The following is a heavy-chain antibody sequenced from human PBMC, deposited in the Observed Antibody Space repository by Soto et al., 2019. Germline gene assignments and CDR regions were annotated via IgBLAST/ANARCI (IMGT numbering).Heavy chain of an antibody. CDR2: IGSAGDS. CDR3: ARGSKGTYGMDV. J-gene: IGHJ6*02. Sequence: GGSLRLPCAASGYTFRSYDMHWVRQVTGKGLEWVSVIGSAGDSNYAPSVKGRFTISRENAKNSLYLQMNSLRAGDTAVYYCARGSKGTYGMDVWGQGTTVTVSS. V-gene: IGHV3-13*01. CDR1: GYTFRSYD. D-gene: IGHD3-10*01.